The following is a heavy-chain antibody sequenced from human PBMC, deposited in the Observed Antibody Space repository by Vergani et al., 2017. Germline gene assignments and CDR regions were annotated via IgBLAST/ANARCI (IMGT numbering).Heavy chain of an antibody. Sequence: QVQLVQSGAEVKKPGASVKVSCKASGYTFTSYGISWVRQAPGQGLEWMGWISAYNGNTNYAQKLQGRVTMTTDTSTSTAYMELRSLRSDDTAVYYCAKDWGNQLLDWEGTFDYWGQGTLVTVSS. CDR1: GYTFTSYG. J-gene: IGHJ4*02. D-gene: IGHD2-2*01. CDR3: AKDWGNQLLDWEGTFDY. V-gene: IGHV1-18*01. CDR2: ISAYNGNT.